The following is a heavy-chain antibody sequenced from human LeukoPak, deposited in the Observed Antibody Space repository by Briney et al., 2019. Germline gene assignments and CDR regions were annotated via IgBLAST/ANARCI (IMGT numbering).Heavy chain of an antibody. V-gene: IGHV5-51*01. CDR2: IYPGDSDT. CDR3: ARQDGNSAYYFDY. Sequence: GESQKISCKGSGYSFIYYWIGWVRQMPGKGLEWMGIIYPGDSDTRYSPSFQGRVTISADKSLSTAYLQWNSLKASDTAMYYCARQDGNSAYYFDYWGQGTLVTVSS. J-gene: IGHJ4*02. CDR1: GYSFIYYW. D-gene: IGHD4-23*01.